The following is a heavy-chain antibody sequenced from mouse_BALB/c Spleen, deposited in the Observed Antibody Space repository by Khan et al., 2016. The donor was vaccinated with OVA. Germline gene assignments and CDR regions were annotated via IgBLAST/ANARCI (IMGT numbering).Heavy chain of an antibody. V-gene: IGHV14-3*02. CDR1: GFNIKDTY. J-gene: IGHJ3*01. D-gene: IGHD2-10*01. Sequence: VRLQQSGAEFVKPGASVKLSCTASGFNIKDTYMHWINQRPQQGLVWIGRIDPANGNVKYDPNFQDKATIAADASSNTAYLQLSSLTSADTAVYYCTRGAYNGLFAYWGQGTLVPVSA. CDR2: IDPANGNV. CDR3: TRGAYNGLFAY.